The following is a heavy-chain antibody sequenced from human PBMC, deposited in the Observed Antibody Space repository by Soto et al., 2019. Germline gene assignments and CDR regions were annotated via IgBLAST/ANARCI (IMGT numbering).Heavy chain of an antibody. V-gene: IGHV4-61*01. CDR2: IFYNGTA. CDR1: GGSVSSGSYY. CDR3: ARIGGWYDIDF. J-gene: IGHJ4*02. D-gene: IGHD6-19*01. Sequence: SETLSLTCTVSGGSVSSGSYYWSWIRQPPGKGLQFIGSIFYNGTANYSPSLKNRVSISIDTSQSQFFLQLISVAAADTAVYYCARIGGWYDIDFWGQGSLVTVSS.